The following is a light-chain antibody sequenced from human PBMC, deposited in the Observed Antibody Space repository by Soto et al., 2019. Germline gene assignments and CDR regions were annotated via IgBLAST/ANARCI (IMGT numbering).Light chain of an antibody. CDR3: SSFAGNNNLV. CDR1: SSDVGYYNY. J-gene: IGLJ3*02. Sequence: QSALTQPPSASGSPGQSVTISSTGTSSDVGYYNYVSWYQQHPGKAPKLMIYEVNKRPSGVPDRFSGSKSGSTASLTVSGLQAEDEADYYCSSFAGNNNLVFGGGTKLTVL. CDR2: EVN. V-gene: IGLV2-8*01.